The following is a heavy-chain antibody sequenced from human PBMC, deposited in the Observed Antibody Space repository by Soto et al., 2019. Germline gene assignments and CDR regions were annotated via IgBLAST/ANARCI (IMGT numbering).Heavy chain of an antibody. J-gene: IGHJ4*02. Sequence: SVKVSCKASGGTFSSYAISWVRQAPGQGLEWMGGIIPIFGTANYAQKFQGRVTITADESTSTAYMELSSLRSEDTAVYYCARGGNDYGDPRACFDYWGQGTLVTVSS. CDR1: GGTFSSYA. CDR3: ARGGNDYGDPRACFDY. D-gene: IGHD4-17*01. V-gene: IGHV1-69*13. CDR2: IIPIFGTA.